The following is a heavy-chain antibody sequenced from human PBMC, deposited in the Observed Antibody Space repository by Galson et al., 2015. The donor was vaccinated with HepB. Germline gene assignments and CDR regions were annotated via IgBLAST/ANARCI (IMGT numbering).Heavy chain of an antibody. CDR2: IRSKANSYAT. D-gene: IGHD6-13*01. J-gene: IGHJ4*02. CDR1: GFTFSGSA. V-gene: IGHV3-73*01. CDR3: TSGGQQLASYLY. Sequence: SLRLSCAASGFTFSGSAMHWVRQAAGKGLEWVGRIRSKANSYATAYAASVKGRFNISRDDSKNTAYLQMNSLKTEDTAVYYCTSGGQQLASYLYWGQGTLVTVSS.